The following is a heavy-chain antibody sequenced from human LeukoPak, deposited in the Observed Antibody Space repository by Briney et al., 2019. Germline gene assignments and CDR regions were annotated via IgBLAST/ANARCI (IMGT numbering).Heavy chain of an antibody. D-gene: IGHD3-3*01. CDR2: IYHSGST. CDR3: ARQAPYYDFWSGYENYFDY. Sequence: PSETLSLTCTVSGGSISSGGYYWSWIRQPPGKGLEWIGYIYHSGSTYYNPSLKSRVTISVDRSKNQFSLKLNSVTAADTAVYYCARQAPYYDFWSGYENYFDYWGQGTLVTVSS. CDR1: GGSISSGGYY. J-gene: IGHJ4*02. V-gene: IGHV4-30-2*01.